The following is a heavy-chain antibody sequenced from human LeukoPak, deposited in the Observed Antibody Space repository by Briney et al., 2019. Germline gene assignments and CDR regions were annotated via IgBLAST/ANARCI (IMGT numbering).Heavy chain of an antibody. V-gene: IGHV1-2*02. D-gene: IGHD4-23*01. CDR2: INPNSGGT. CDR1: GYTFTDYY. J-gene: IGHJ4*02. Sequence: ASVKVSCKTSGYTFTDYYMHWVRQAPGQGLEWMGWINPNSGGTNYAQKFQGRVTMTRDTSISTAYMELSRLRSDDTAAYYCARGDYGGNLAFDYWGQGTLVTVSS. CDR3: ARGDYGGNLAFDY.